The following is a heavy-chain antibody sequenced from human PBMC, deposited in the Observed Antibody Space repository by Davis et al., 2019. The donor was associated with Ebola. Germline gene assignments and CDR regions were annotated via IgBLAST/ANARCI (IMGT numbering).Heavy chain of an antibody. J-gene: IGHJ6*03. CDR3: TRDRDCSGTSCSVYFYMDV. V-gene: IGHV3-23*01. CDR1: GFTVSNYA. CDR2: ISVSGGTI. Sequence: PGGSLRLSCAASGFTVSNYAMNWVRQAPGKGLEWVSGISVSGGTIYYADSVKGRFTISRDNSKKTLYLQANSLSAEDTAVFYCTRDRDCSGTSCSVYFYMDVWGKGTTVIVSS. D-gene: IGHD2-2*01.